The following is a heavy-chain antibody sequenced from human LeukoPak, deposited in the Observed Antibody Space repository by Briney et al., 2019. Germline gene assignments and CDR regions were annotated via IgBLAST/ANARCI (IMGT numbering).Heavy chain of an antibody. D-gene: IGHD6-6*01. Sequence: ASVKVSCRASGYSFTSYDINWVRQDTAQGLEGMGWMNPNSGNTGYAQKFQGRVTITRNTSISTAYMELSSLRSEDTAVYYCARGAFLTYSSSRGRWFDPWGQGTLVTVSS. CDR1: GYSFTSYD. CDR2: MNPNSGNT. CDR3: ARGAFLTYSSSRGRWFDP. V-gene: IGHV1-8*01. J-gene: IGHJ5*02.